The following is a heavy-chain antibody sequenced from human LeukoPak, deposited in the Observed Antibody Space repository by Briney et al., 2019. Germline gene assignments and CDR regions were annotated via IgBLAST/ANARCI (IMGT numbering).Heavy chain of an antibody. J-gene: IGHJ4*02. CDR2: IKQDGGEK. D-gene: IGHD6-19*01. CDR3: ASGRDILVAGPGGYFDY. Sequence: GGSLRLSCAASTTYWMSWVRQAPGKGLEWVANIKQDGGEKYYVDSVKGRFTISRDNAKNSLYLQMNSLTADDTAVYYCASGRDILVAGPGGYFDYWGQGTLVTVSS. V-gene: IGHV3-7*03. CDR1: TTYW.